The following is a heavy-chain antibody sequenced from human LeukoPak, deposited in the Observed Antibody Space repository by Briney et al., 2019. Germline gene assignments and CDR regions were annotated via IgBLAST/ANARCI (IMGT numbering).Heavy chain of an antibody. CDR3: ARSSVQLDGRFFDY. CDR2: IIPIFGIA. J-gene: IGHJ4*02. D-gene: IGHD1-1*01. CDR1: GGTFSSYA. Sequence: SVKVSCKASGGTFSSYAISWVRQAPGQGLEWMGRIIPIFGIANYAQKFQGRVTITADKSTSTAYMELSSLRSEDTAVYYCARSSVQLDGRFFDYWGQGTLVTVSS. V-gene: IGHV1-69*04.